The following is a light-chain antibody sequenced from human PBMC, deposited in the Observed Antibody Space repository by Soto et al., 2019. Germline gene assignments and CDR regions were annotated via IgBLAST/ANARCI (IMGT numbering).Light chain of an antibody. J-gene: IGKJ1*01. Sequence: EIVLTQSPASLSLSPGERATLSCRASQGVGTYLAWYQQKPGQAPRLLIYDSSNRATGIPARFSGSGSGTEFTLTISSLQSEDFAVYYCQQYNNWPPGTFGQGTKVEIK. V-gene: IGKV3-15*01. CDR2: DSS. CDR3: QQYNNWPPGT. CDR1: QGVGTY.